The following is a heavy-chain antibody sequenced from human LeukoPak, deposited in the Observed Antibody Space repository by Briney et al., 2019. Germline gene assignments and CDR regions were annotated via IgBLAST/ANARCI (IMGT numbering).Heavy chain of an antibody. V-gene: IGHV3-74*03. Sequence: GGSLRLSCAASGFTLSSYWMNWVRQAPGKGLVWVSRIDSDGTNTKYAESVKNRFTISRDNAKNSLYLQVNSLRAEDTAVYYCARVKFQEKYFDYWGQGTLVTVSS. CDR3: ARVKFQEKYFDY. CDR2: IDSDGTNT. CDR1: GFTLSSYW. J-gene: IGHJ4*02.